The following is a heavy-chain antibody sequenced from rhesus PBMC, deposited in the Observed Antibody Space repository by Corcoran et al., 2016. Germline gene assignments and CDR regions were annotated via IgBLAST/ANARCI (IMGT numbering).Heavy chain of an antibody. D-gene: IGHD6-31*01. CDR2: INGNSGST. CDR1: GGSFSSYW. V-gene: IGHV4-80*01. J-gene: IGHJ4*01. Sequence: QVQLQESGPGLVKPSETLSLTCAVSGGSFSSYWWSWIRQPPGKGLEWIGEINGNSGSTNYHPARKGPGTTSKDASKNQFSLKLSAVTAADTAVYYCASGRRLVRNYFDYWGQGVLVTVSS. CDR3: ASGRRLVRNYFDY.